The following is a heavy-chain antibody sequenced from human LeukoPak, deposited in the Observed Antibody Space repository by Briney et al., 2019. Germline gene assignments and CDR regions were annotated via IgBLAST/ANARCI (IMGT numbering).Heavy chain of an antibody. CDR2: INSDGSSI. CDR1: GFTFSSYW. V-gene: IGHV3-74*01. CDR3: TRDREQQPTYDY. Sequence: GGTLRFSCAASGFTFSSYWMHWVRQAPGKGLVWVSRINSDGSSISYADSVKGRFTISRDNAKDTLYLQMNSLRAEDTAVYYCTRDREQQPTYDYWGQGTLVTVSS. J-gene: IGHJ4*02. D-gene: IGHD6-13*01.